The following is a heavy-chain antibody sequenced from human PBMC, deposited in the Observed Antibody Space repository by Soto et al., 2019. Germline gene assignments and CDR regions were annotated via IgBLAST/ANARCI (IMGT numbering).Heavy chain of an antibody. CDR3: ARGGYYDNTWGKLSHYGFDF. CDR2: ISPYNDYT. CDR1: GYTFIRYG. V-gene: IGHV1-18*01. Sequence: QVQLAQSANEVKKPGASVRVSCKAAGYTFIRYGIAWVRQAPGQGLEWMGWISPYNDYTVYAQKFQVRVIMTADISTRTVYMNLRGLKSDVTDVYYCARGGYYDNTWGKLSHYGFDFWGQGTSVSVSS. J-gene: IGHJ6*02. D-gene: IGHD3-16*01.